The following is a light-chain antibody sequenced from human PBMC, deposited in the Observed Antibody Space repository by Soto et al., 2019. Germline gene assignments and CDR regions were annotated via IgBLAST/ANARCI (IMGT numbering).Light chain of an antibody. Sequence: DIQMTQSPSSVSASVGDRVTITCRASQGISSWLGWYQQKPGKAPKLLIYAASSLQSGVPSRFSGSGSGTDFTLTISRLEPEDFAVYYCQHYGRSAYTFGQGTTLEIK. CDR2: AAS. J-gene: IGKJ2*01. V-gene: IGKV1-12*01. CDR1: QGISSW. CDR3: QHYGRSAYT.